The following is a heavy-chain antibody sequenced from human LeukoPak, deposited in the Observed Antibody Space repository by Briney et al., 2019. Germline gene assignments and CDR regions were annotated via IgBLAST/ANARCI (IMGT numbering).Heavy chain of an antibody. Sequence: GGSLRLSCAASGFTFSSYAMSWVRQAPGKGLEWVSAISGSGGSTYYADSVKGRFTISRDNSKNTLYLQMNSLRAEDTAVYYCATHEVWFGELWGTYYFDYWGQGTLVTVSS. V-gene: IGHV3-23*01. CDR2: ISGSGGST. CDR3: ATHEVWFGELWGTYYFDY. D-gene: IGHD3-10*01. CDR1: GFTFSSYA. J-gene: IGHJ4*02.